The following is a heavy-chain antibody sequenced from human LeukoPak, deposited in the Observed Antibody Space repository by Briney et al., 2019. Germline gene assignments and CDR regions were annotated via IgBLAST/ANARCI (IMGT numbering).Heavy chain of an antibody. CDR3: ARAGAGGGDFDY. V-gene: IGHV4-59*01. D-gene: IGHD2-21*01. CDR1: GGSINTYY. Sequence: PSETLSLTCSVSGGSINTYYWSWIRQPPGKGLEGIGYIYYSGSTNYNPSLKSPVTISVDTSKNQFSLRLNSVTAADTAVYYCARAGAGGGDFDYWGQGTLVTVSS. CDR2: IYYSGST. J-gene: IGHJ4*02.